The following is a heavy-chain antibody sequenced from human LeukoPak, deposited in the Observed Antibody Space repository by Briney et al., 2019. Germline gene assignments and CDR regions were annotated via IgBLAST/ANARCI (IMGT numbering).Heavy chain of an antibody. D-gene: IGHD1-26*01. V-gene: IGHV3-30*04. Sequence: GGSLRLSCAASGFTFSSYAVHWVRQAPGKGLEWVAVISYDGSNKYYADSVKGRFTISRDNSKNTLYLQMNSLRAEDTAVYYCARAFSGSYYFDYWGQGTLVTVSS. CDR3: ARAFSGSYYFDY. CDR1: GFTFSSYA. CDR2: ISYDGSNK. J-gene: IGHJ4*02.